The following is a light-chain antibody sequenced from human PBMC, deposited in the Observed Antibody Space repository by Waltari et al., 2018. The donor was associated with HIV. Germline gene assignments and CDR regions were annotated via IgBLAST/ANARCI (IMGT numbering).Light chain of an antibody. Sequence: QSALTQPASVSGSPGQSITISCTGTNSDVGVYNYVSWYQQHPGKAPKLMIYAVSNRPSGVSNRFSGSKSGNTASLTISGLQAEDEADYYCSSYTSSRSYVFGTGTRVTV. CDR2: AVS. CDR1: NSDVGVYNY. V-gene: IGLV2-14*03. CDR3: SSYTSSRSYV. J-gene: IGLJ1*01.